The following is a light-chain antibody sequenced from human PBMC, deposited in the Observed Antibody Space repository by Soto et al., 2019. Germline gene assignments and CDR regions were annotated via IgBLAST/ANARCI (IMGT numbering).Light chain of an antibody. CDR3: QRYGSSPST. CDR2: GAS. Sequence: EIVLTQSPGTLSLSPGERATLSCRASQSVSSSYLAWYQQKPGQAPRLLIYGASSRATGIPDRFSGSRSGTDFTLTISRLEPEDFAVYYCQRYGSSPSTFGGGTKVEIK. J-gene: IGKJ4*01. CDR1: QSVSSSY. V-gene: IGKV3-20*01.